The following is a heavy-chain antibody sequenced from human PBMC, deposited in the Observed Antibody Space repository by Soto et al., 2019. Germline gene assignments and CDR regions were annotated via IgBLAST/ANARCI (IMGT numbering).Heavy chain of an antibody. CDR3: ARGNALYDY. J-gene: IGHJ4*02. CDR1: GFSFSDYY. V-gene: IGHV3-11*01. D-gene: IGHD2-2*01. CDR2: IRRSDNTR. Sequence: QVQLVESGGGLVKPGGSLRLSCAASGFSFSDYYMSWIRQAPGKGLDWVSYIRRSDNTRYYADSVKGRFTIPRDNAKNSLYLQMNSLRAEDTAVYYCARGNALYDYWGQGTLVTVSS.